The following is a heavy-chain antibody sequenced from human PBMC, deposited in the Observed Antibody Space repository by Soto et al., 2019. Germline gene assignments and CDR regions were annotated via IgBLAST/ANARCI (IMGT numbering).Heavy chain of an antibody. J-gene: IGHJ4*02. CDR1: GGSISSGGYS. Sequence: QLQLQESGSGLVKPSQTLSLTCAVSGGSISSGGYSWSWIRQPPGKGLECIGYISHSGSTYYTTSLKSRVTIAVDRSKNQCSLKLSSVTAADTAVYYCARGAAMVDDWGQGTLVTVSS. V-gene: IGHV4-30-2*01. CDR2: ISHSGST. D-gene: IGHD5-18*01. CDR3: ARGAAMVDD.